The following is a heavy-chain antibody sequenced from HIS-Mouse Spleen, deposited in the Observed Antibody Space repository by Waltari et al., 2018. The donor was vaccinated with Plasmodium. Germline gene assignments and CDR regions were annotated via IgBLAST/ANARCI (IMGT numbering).Heavy chain of an antibody. Sequence: EVQLVESGGGLVQPGGSLRLSGAASGFTFSSYWMHWVRQAPGKGLVGVSRINSDGSSTRYADSVKGRFTISRDNAKNTLYLQMNSLRAEDTAVYYCARTIAVVGTGDALDIWGQGTMVTVSS. CDR2: INSDGSST. CDR3: ARTIAVVGTGDALDI. J-gene: IGHJ3*02. D-gene: IGHD6-13*01. V-gene: IGHV3-74*01. CDR1: GFTFSSYW.